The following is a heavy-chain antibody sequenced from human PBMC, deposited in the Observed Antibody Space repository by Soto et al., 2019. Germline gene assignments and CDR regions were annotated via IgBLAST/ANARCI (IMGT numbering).Heavy chain of an antibody. CDR2: IYPSGST. CDR1: GGSISGNNW. J-gene: IGHJ4*02. Sequence: SETLSLTCAVSGGSISGNNWWSWVRQSPGKGLEWIAEIYPSGSTNYNPSLKSRVTISVDKSKSQFSLRLSSVTAADTAIYYCARRPLFDYWGQGALVTVSS. V-gene: IGHV4-4*02. CDR3: ARRPLFDY.